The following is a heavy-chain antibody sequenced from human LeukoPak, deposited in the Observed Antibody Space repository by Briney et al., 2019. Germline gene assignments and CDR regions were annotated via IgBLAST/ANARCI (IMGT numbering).Heavy chain of an antibody. V-gene: IGHV4-59*08. CDR3: ARLPRYCSGGSCYSATSYYFNY. D-gene: IGHD2-15*01. CDR1: GGSISSYY. CDR2: IYYSGST. Sequence: SETLSLTCTVSGGSISSYYWSWIRQPPGKGLEWIGYIYYSGSTNYNPSLKSRVTISVDTSKNQFSLKLSSVTAADTAVYYCARLPRYCSGGSCYSATSYYFNYWGQGTLVTVSS. J-gene: IGHJ4*02.